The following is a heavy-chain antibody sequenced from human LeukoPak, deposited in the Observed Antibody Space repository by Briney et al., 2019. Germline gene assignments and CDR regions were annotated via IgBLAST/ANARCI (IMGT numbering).Heavy chain of an antibody. CDR3: ATYMLRDNWNVHTFDS. D-gene: IGHD1-1*01. CDR2: IIPIFGTA. J-gene: IGHJ4*02. CDR1: GGTLITYT. Sequence: SVKVSCKASGGTLITYTINWVRQAPGQGLEWMGGIIPIFGTANYAQKFQGRVTVTTDDSTSTAFMELSSLRSEDTAVYYCATYMLRDNWNVHTFDSWGQGTLVTVSS. V-gene: IGHV1-69*05.